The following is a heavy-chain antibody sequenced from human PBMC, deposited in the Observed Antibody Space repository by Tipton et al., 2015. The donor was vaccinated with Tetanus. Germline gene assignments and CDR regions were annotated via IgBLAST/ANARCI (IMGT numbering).Heavy chain of an antibody. D-gene: IGHD4-23*01. CDR1: GGSVSSESYY. J-gene: IGHJ4*02. V-gene: IGHV4-39*01. CDR3: ATGRRTVGFGY. Sequence: TLSLTCTASGGSVSSESYYWAWIRQTPGKGLEWIGSIYYGGNTYYNPSLKSRLTMAVDTSKTQVSLKLSSVTAADTAVYYCATGRRTVGFGYWGQGALVTVSS. CDR2: IYYGGNT.